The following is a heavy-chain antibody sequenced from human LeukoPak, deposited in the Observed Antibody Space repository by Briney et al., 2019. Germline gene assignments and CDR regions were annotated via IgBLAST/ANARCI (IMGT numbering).Heavy chain of an antibody. J-gene: IGHJ4*02. V-gene: IGHV3-7*02. Sequence: GGSLRLSCEGTGFSFGIYWMSWVRQAPGEGLEWVANINEDGGEKNYVDSVKGRFTISRDNGRNALYLQMKSLRAEDTAVYYCARNEDYSDSTGYYSTFYLDSWGQGTLVTVSS. D-gene: IGHD3-22*01. CDR1: GFSFGIYW. CDR3: ARNEDYSDSTGYYSTFYLDS. CDR2: INEDGGEK.